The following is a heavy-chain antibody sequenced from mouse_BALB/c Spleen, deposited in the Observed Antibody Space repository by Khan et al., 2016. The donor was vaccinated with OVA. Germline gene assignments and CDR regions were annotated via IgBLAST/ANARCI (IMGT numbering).Heavy chain of an antibody. V-gene: IGHV3-2*02. CDR1: GYSITSNYA. D-gene: IGHD1-1*01. J-gene: IGHJ4*01. CDR3: ARQNYYGYALDY. Sequence: EVQLQESGPSLVKPSQSLSLTCTVTGYSITSNYAWSWIRQFPGSKLEWMGYISYSGATNYNPSLKSRISVTRDTSEYQFFLQLSSVTTEDTATYFCARQNYYGYALDYWGQGTSVTVSS. CDR2: ISYSGAT.